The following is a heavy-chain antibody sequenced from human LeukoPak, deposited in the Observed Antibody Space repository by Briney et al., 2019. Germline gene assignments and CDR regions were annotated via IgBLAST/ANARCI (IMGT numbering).Heavy chain of an antibody. J-gene: IGHJ6*03. V-gene: IGHV3-74*01. CDR1: GFTFSSYW. Sequence: GGSLRLPCAASGFTFSSYWMHWVRQAPGKGLVGVSRISTDGSSTSYADSVKGRSTISRDNAKNTLYLQMNSLRAEDTAVYYCARAYSSSWYDPIYYYYYYMDVWGKGTTVTVSS. CDR2: ISTDGSST. D-gene: IGHD6-13*01. CDR3: ARAYSSSWYDPIYYYYYYMDV.